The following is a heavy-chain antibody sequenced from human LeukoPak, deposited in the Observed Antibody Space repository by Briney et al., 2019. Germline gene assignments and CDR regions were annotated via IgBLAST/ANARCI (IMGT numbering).Heavy chain of an antibody. J-gene: IGHJ4*02. CDR3: VIGGTYGSGS. CDR1: GFTFATTW. V-gene: IGHV3-74*01. D-gene: IGHD3-10*01. CDR2: INNDGSST. Sequence: GGSLRLSCAASGFTFATTWMHWVRQAPGKGLVWVSLINNDGSSTNYADSVKGRFTISRDNAKNTLYLQMKSLRAEDTAVYYCVIGGTYGSGSWGQGTLVTVSP.